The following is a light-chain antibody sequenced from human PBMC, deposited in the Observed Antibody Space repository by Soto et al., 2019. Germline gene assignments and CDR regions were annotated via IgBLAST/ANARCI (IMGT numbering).Light chain of an antibody. J-gene: IGLJ1*01. CDR3: SSYSSNNILSYV. CDR1: SNDVGGYKY. V-gene: IGLV2-14*03. CDR2: EVN. Sequence: QSVLTQPASVSGAPGQSITISCTGTSNDVGGYKYVSWYQQRPGTAPKLIMFEVNNRPSGVSDRFSGSRSANTASLTISGLQAQDEADYDCSSYSSNNILSYVFGTGTKVTVL.